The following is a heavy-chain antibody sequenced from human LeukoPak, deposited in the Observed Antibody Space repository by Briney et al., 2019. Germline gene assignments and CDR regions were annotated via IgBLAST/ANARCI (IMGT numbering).Heavy chain of an antibody. D-gene: IGHD5-18*01. CDR1: GGSFSGYY. Sequence: KASETLSLTCAVYGGSFSGYYWSWIRQPPGKGLEWIGEINHSGSTNYNPSLKSRVTISVDTSKNQFSLKLSSVTAADTAVYYCARHFGYSYGQWRPFDYWGQGTLVTVSS. CDR3: ARHFGYSYGQWRPFDY. CDR2: INHSGST. J-gene: IGHJ4*02. V-gene: IGHV4-34*01.